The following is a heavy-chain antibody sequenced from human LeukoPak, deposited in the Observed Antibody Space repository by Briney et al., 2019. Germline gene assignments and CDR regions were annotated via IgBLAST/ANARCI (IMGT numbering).Heavy chain of an antibody. J-gene: IGHJ4*02. Sequence: KPSETLSLTCAVYGGSFSGYYWSWIRQPPGKGLEWIGEINHSGSTNYNPSLKSRVTISVDTSKNQFSLKLSSVTAADTAVYYCASDIGYCSSTSCRSNYWGQGTLVTVSS. CDR3: ASDIGYCSSTSCRSNY. V-gene: IGHV4-34*01. CDR1: GGSFSGYY. D-gene: IGHD2-2*01. CDR2: INHSGST.